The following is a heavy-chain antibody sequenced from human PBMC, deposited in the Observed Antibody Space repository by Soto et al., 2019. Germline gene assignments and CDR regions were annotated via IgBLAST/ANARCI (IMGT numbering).Heavy chain of an antibody. J-gene: IGHJ4*02. CDR3: ARRYGVYFDY. D-gene: IGHD4-17*01. V-gene: IGHV4-59*08. CDR2: IYYSGST. Sequence: QVQLQESGPGLVKPSETLSLTCTVSGGSISSYYWSWIRQPPGKGLEWIGYIYYSGSTNYNPSLTSRVTTSVDTAKKQFSLKLSSVTAADTAVYYCARRYGVYFDYWGQGTPVTVSS. CDR1: GGSISSYY.